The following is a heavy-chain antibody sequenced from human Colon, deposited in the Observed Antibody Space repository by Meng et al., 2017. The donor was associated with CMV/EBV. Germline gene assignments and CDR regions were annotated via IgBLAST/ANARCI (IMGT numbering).Heavy chain of an antibody. V-gene: IGHV4-34*01. J-gene: IGHJ6*02. CDR1: GGSFSGYY. Sequence: GSLRLSCAVYGGSFSGYYWSWIRQLPGKGLEWIGEINHSGSTNYNPSLKSRVTISVDTSKNQFSLKLSSVTAADTAVYYCARLRAGRIVVVPAAIKGEYYYYGMDVWGQGTTVTVSS. CDR3: ARLRAGRIVVVPAAIKGEYYYYGMDV. D-gene: IGHD2-2*02. CDR2: INHSGST.